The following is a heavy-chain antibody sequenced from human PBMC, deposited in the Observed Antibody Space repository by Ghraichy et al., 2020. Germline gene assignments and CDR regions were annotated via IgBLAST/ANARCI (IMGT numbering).Heavy chain of an antibody. CDR3: ARGLRGITMVRGSVYYYMDV. CDR2: INHTGST. J-gene: IGHJ6*03. D-gene: IGHD3-10*01. V-gene: IGHV4-34*01. CDR1: GGSFRGYY. Sequence: SETLSLTCAVYGGSFRGYYWSWIRQPPGKGLEWIGEINHTGSTNYNPSLKSRVTISVDTSKNQFSLKLSSVTAADTAVYYCARGLRGITMVRGSVYYYMDVWGKGTTVTVSS.